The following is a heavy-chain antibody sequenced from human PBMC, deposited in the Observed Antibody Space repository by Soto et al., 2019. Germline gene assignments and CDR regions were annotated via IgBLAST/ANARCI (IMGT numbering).Heavy chain of an antibody. Sequence: QITLNESGPTQVKPRQTLTLTCTFSGFSLTTRGVGVGWIRQSPGKAPEWLALIYWDDDKRYGPSLKSRLTITNDTSKNQVVLTLADLDPADTATYYCAHRVLRTVVGLRTTTAVDFDFWGQGTTVAVSS. V-gene: IGHV2-5*05. J-gene: IGHJ4*02. CDR3: AHRVLRTVVGLRTTTAVDFDF. CDR2: IYWDDDK. D-gene: IGHD3-3*01. CDR1: GFSLTTRGVG.